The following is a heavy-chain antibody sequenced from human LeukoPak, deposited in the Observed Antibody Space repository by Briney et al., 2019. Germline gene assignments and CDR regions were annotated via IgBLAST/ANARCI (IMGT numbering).Heavy chain of an antibody. D-gene: IGHD3-22*01. J-gene: IGHJ4*02. V-gene: IGHV3-30*18. CDR1: GFTFSSYG. CDR2: ISYDGSNK. Sequence: GGSLRLSCAASGFTFSSYGMHWVRQAPGKGLEWVAVISYDGSNKYYADSVKGRFTISRDNSKNTLYLQMNSLRAEDTAVYYCAKDYYDSSGYANPPDYWGQGTLVTVSS. CDR3: AKDYYDSSGYANPPDY.